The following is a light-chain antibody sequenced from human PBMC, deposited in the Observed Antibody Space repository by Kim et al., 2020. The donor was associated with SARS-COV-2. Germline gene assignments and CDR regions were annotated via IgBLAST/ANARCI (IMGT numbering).Light chain of an antibody. CDR2: GNS. J-gene: IGLJ2*01. V-gene: IGLV1-40*01. Sequence: QPVLTQPPSVSGAPGQRVTISCTGGNSNIGAGYDVHWYKKIVGTAPKLLIRGNSNRTSGVPDRFSGSKSGTSASLAITGLQADDEGEYYCQSYDNSLSGFVVFGGGTQLTVL. CDR3: QSYDNSLSGFVV. CDR1: NSNIGAGYD.